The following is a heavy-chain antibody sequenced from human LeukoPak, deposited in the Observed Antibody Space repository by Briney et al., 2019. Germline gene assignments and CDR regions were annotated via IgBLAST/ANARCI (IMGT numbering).Heavy chain of an antibody. J-gene: IGHJ6*03. D-gene: IGHD2-2*01. CDR2: ISWNSGSI. CDR1: GFTFDDYA. V-gene: IGHV3-9*01. CDR3: ARGVPATNYYYYYMDV. Sequence: GGSLRLSCAASGFTFDDYAMHWVRHAPGKGLEWVSGISWNSGSIGYVDSVKGRFTISRDNAKNSLYLQMNSLRAEDTAVYYCARGVPATNYYYYYMDVWGKGTTVTVSS.